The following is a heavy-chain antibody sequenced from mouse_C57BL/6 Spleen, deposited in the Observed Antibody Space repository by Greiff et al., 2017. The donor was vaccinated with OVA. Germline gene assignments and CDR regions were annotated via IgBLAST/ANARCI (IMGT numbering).Heavy chain of an antibody. J-gene: IGHJ3*01. CDR1: GYTFTSYG. Sequence: QVQLQQSGAELARPGASVKLSCKASGYTFTSYGISWVKQRTGQGLEWIGEIYPRSGNTYYNAKFKGKATLTADKSSSTAYMELRSLTSEDSAVYFGARSGTTGEAGTFADWGKGTLVTVSA. V-gene: IGHV1-81*01. CDR3: ARSGTTGEAGTFAD. D-gene: IGHD1-1*01. CDR2: IYPRSGNT.